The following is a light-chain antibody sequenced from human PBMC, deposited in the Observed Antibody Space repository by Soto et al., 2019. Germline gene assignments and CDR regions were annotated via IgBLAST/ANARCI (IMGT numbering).Light chain of an antibody. CDR2: DVS. Sequence: DVQMTQSPSTLSASVGDRVTITCRASQSINNLLAWYQQKPGKAPKFLIYDVSTLESGVPSRFSGSGSGTEFTLTISSLQPEDFGTYYCQQYDSYPLTVGGGTKVDIK. J-gene: IGKJ4*01. CDR1: QSINNL. V-gene: IGKV1-5*01. CDR3: QQYDSYPLT.